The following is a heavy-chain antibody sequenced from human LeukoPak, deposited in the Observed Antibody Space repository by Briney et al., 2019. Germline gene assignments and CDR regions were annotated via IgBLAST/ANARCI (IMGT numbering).Heavy chain of an antibody. CDR3: AWTAAGSPGGFDY. D-gene: IGHD6-13*01. Sequence: SETLSLTRAVYGYSISSGYYWGWIRQPPGKGLEWIGSIYHSGSTYYNPSLKSRVTISVDTSKNQFSLKLSSVTAADTAVYYCAWTAAGSPGGFDYWGQGTLVTVSS. J-gene: IGHJ4*02. CDR1: GYSISSGYY. V-gene: IGHV4-38-2*01. CDR2: IYHSGST.